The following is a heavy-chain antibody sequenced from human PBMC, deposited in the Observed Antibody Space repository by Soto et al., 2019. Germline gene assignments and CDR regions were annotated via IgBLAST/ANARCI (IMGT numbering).Heavy chain of an antibody. CDR1: GFTFSSYG. J-gene: IGHJ4*02. CDR2: ISYDGSNK. D-gene: IGHD3-16*01. Sequence: QVQLVESGGGVVQPGRSLRLSCAASGFTFSSYGMHWVRQAPGKGLEWVAVISYDGSNKYYADSVKGRFTISRDNSKNPLYLQMNSLRAEDTAVYYCAKDRLRLGSYHLGHDYWGQGTLVTVSS. CDR3: AKDRLRLGSYHLGHDY. V-gene: IGHV3-30*18.